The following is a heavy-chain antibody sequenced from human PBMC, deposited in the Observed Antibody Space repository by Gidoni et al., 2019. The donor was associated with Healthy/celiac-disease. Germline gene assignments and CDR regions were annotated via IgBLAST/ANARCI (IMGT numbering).Heavy chain of an antibody. CDR1: GYRFTSYW. CDR2: IYPGDSVT. J-gene: IGHJ5*02. CDR3: ARLPTGTTGGAFDP. Sequence: EVQLVQSGAEVKKPGESLKICSKGSGYRFTSYWSGWVRQMPGKGLEWRGIIYPGDSVTRYSPSFQGQVTISADKSISTAYLQWSSLKASDTAMYYCARLPTGTTGGAFDPWGQGTLVTVSS. V-gene: IGHV5-51*03. D-gene: IGHD1-1*01.